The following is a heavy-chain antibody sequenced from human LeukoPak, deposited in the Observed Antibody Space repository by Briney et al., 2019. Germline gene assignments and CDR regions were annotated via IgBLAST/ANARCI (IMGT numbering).Heavy chain of an antibody. V-gene: IGHV1-18*04. D-gene: IGHD3-10*01. CDR1: GYTFTSYG. CDR2: ISAYNGNT. CDR3: ARTLGPPYSYGSGSYDFDY. Sequence: ASVKVSCKASGYTFTSYGISWVRQAPGQGLEWMGWISAYNGNTNYAQKLQGRVTMTTDTSTSTAYMELRSLRSDDTAVYYCARTLGPPYSYGSGSYDFDYWGQGTLVTVSS. J-gene: IGHJ4*02.